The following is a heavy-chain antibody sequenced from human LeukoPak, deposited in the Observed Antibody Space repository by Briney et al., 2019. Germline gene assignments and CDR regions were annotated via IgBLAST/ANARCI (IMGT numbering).Heavy chain of an antibody. CDR3: ARDLEVVAAVLDY. CDR2: ISSSSSYI. Sequence: GGSLRLSCAASGFTFSSYSMNWVRQAPGKGLEWVSSISSSSSYIYYADSVKGRFTISRDNAKNSLYLQMISLRAEDTAVYYCARDLEVVAAVLDYWGQGTLVTVSS. CDR1: GFTFSSYS. V-gene: IGHV3-21*01. D-gene: IGHD2-15*01. J-gene: IGHJ4*02.